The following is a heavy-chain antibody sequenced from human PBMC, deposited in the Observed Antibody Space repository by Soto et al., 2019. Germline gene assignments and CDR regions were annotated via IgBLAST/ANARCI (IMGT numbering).Heavy chain of an antibody. V-gene: IGHV4-34*01. D-gene: IGHD6-13*01. CDR2: INHSGST. J-gene: IGHJ5*02. CDR1: GGSFSGYY. CDR3: ARTLWGDEQQLVRWFDP. Sequence: SETLSLTCAVYGGSFSGYYWSWIRQPPGKGLEWIGEINHSGSTNYNPSLKSRVTISVDTSKNQFSLKLSSVTAADTAVYYCARTLWGDEQQLVRWFDPWGQGTLVTVSS.